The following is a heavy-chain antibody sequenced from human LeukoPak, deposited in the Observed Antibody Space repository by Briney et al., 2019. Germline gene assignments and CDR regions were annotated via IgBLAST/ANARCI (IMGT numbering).Heavy chain of an antibody. CDR3: AKRGSSGWYSNSYYMDV. CDR1: GFTFSSYA. D-gene: IGHD6-19*01. CDR2: ISGSGGST. J-gene: IGHJ6*03. V-gene: IGHV3-23*01. Sequence: GGSLRLSCAASGFTFSSYAMSWVRQAPGKGLEWVSAISGSGGSTYYADSVKGWFTISRDNSKNTLYLQMNSLRAEDTAVYYCAKRGSSGWYSNSYYMDVWGKGTTITVSS.